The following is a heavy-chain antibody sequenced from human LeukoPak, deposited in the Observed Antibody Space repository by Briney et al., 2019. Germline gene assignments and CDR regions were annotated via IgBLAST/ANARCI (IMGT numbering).Heavy chain of an antibody. CDR3: ARDGRGYYDSSGYYTPTGLDI. Sequence: ASVKVSCKASGYTFTGYYMHWVRQAPGQGLEWMGWINPNSGGANYAQKFQGRVTMTRDTSISTAYMELSRLRSDDTAVYYCARDGRGYYDSSGYYTPTGLDIWGQGTMVTVSS. CDR1: GYTFTGYY. J-gene: IGHJ3*02. D-gene: IGHD3-22*01. V-gene: IGHV1-2*02. CDR2: INPNSGGA.